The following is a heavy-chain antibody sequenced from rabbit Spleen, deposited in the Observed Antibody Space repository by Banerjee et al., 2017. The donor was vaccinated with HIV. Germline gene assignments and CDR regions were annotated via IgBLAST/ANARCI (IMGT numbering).Heavy chain of an antibody. V-gene: IGHV1S40*01. D-gene: IGHD3-1*01. CDR3: ARGIPGARDRLDL. J-gene: IGHJ3*01. CDR2: ISGGSGRT. Sequence: QSLEESGGDLVKPGTSLTLTCTASGFSFNNSYYMCWVRQAPGKGLEWIACISGGSGRTWYASWAKGRSTISRISSTTVTLQMTSLTAADTATYFCARGIPGARDRLDLWGQGTLVTVS. CDR1: GFSFNNSYY.